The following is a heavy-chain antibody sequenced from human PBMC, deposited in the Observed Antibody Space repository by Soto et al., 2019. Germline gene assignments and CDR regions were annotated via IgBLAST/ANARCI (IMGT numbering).Heavy chain of an antibody. CDR1: GGTFSSYA. CDR3: ARTYYYDSSGSVGAFDI. CDR2: IIPIFGTA. D-gene: IGHD3-22*01. J-gene: IGHJ3*02. V-gene: IGHV1-69*13. Sequence: ASVKVSCKASGGTFSSYAISWLRQSPGQGLEWMGGIIPIFGTANYAQKFQGRVTITADESTSTAYMELSSLRSEDTAVYYCARTYYYDSSGSVGAFDIWGQGTMVTVSS.